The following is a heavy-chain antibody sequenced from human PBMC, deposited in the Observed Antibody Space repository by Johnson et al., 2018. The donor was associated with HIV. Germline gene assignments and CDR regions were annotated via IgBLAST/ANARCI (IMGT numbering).Heavy chain of an antibody. Sequence: QVQLVESGGGVGQPGRYLRLSCAASGFTFSNYAMHWVRQAPGKGLEWVAVISYDGSNKYYADSVKGRFTISRDNSKNTLYLQMNSLRAEDTAVYYCARGAAAAPGGFDIWGQVTVVTVSS. J-gene: IGHJ3*02. V-gene: IGHV3-30*04. CDR1: GFTFSNYA. D-gene: IGHD6-13*01. CDR3: ARGAAAAPGGFDI. CDR2: ISYDGSNK.